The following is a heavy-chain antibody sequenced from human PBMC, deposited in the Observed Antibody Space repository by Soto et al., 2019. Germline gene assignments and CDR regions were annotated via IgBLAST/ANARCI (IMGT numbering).Heavy chain of an antibody. CDR2: IPQEGSDG. CDR1: GFTLSMYS. CDR3: ARDQLILPAHDFFYGSDV. J-gene: IGHJ6*02. Sequence: DVQLEESGGGLVQPGESLRLSCEVSGFTLSMYSMTWVRQAPGKGLEWVAKIPQEGSDGNYVDSVKGRFTISRANATNSVYLQMNSLRAEDTAVYYCARDQLILPAHDFFYGSDVWGQGAKVTVSS. V-gene: IGHV3-7*03. D-gene: IGHD2-21*02.